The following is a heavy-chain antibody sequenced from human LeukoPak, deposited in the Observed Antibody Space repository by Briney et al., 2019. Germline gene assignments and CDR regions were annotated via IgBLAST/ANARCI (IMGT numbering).Heavy chain of an antibody. J-gene: IGHJ4*02. CDR3: ARDPIGSRWPYYFDY. CDR2: INAGNGNT. D-gene: IGHD6-13*01. CDR1: GYTFTTYA. V-gene: IGHV1-3*01. Sequence: ASVKVSCKASGYTFTTYALHWVRQAPGQRLEWMGWINAGNGNTKYSQKLQARVTVTRDTSASTAYMELSSLRSEDTAVYYCARDPIGSRWPYYFDYWGQGTLVTVSS.